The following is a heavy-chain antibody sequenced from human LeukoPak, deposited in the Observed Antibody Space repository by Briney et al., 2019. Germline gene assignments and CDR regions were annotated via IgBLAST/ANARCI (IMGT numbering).Heavy chain of an antibody. D-gene: IGHD3-10*01. CDR2: ISRSGSTI. V-gene: IGHV3-48*03. CDR3: AKGNRVRGVITWFDP. CDR1: GFTFINYE. J-gene: IGHJ5*02. Sequence: GGSLRLSCAASGFTFINYEMNWVRQAPGKGLEWVSYISRSGSTIYYADSVKGRFTISRDNSKNTLYLQMNSLRAEDTAVYYCAKGNRVRGVITWFDPWGQGTLATVSS.